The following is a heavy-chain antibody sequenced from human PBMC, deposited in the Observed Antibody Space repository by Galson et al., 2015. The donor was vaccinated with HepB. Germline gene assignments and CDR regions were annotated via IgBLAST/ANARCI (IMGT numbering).Heavy chain of an antibody. Sequence: SVKVSCKASGYTFTGYYMHWVRQAPGQGLEWMGWINPNSGGTNYAQKFQGWVTMTRDTSISTAYMELSRLRSDDTAVYYCARVNYYDSSGYPLQAFDIWGQGTMVTVSS. CDR1: GYTFTGYY. D-gene: IGHD3-22*01. CDR3: ARVNYYDSSGYPLQAFDI. V-gene: IGHV1-2*04. CDR2: INPNSGGT. J-gene: IGHJ3*02.